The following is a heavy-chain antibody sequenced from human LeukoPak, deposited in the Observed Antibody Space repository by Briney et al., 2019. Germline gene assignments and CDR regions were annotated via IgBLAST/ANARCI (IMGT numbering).Heavy chain of an antibody. CDR2: LFYSGST. J-gene: IGHJ4*02. CDR3: ARGKSNYDYVWGSYRYPYYFDY. Sequence: PSETLSLTCTVSGGSISSSSYYWGWIRQPPGKGLEWIGSLFYSGSTYYNPSLKSRVTISVDTSKNQFSLRLSSVTAADTAVYYCARGKSNYDYVWGSYRYPYYFDYWGQGTLVTVSS. CDR1: GGSISSSSYY. D-gene: IGHD3-16*02. V-gene: IGHV4-39*01.